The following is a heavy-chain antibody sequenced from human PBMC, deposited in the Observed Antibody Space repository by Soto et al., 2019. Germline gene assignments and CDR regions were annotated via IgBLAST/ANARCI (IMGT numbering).Heavy chain of an antibody. CDR2: IYNSGST. CDR1: GASISGYY. J-gene: IGHJ1*01. CDR3: ARVTYYYDSSGYYTRYFQY. Sequence: SETLSLTCTVSGASISGYYWSWIRQPPGKGLEWIGYIYNSGSTNYNPSLKSRVTISVDTSKNQISLKLSSVTAADTAVYYRARVTYYYDSSGYYTRYFQYWGQGTPVTVSS. D-gene: IGHD3-22*01. V-gene: IGHV4-59*01.